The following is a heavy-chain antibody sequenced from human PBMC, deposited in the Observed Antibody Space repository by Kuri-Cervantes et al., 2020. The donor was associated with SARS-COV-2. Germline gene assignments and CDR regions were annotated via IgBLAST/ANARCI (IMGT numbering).Heavy chain of an antibody. Sequence: GESLKISCAASGFTFSNAWMSWVRQAPGKGLEWVGRIKSKTDGGTTDYAAPVKGRFTISRDDSKNTLYLQMNSLKTEDTAVYYCTTVEAELQIVVVPAADYDAFDIWGQGTMVTASS. D-gene: IGHD2-2*01. CDR2: IKSKTDGGTT. CDR3: TTVEAELQIVVVPAADYDAFDI. J-gene: IGHJ3*02. V-gene: IGHV3-15*01. CDR1: GFTFSNAW.